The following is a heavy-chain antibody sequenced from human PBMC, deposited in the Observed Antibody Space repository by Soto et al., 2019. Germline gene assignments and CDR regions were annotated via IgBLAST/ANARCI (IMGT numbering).Heavy chain of an antibody. D-gene: IGHD5-18*01. Sequence: QVQLQQWGAGLLKPSETLSLTCAVHNGSLDGYYWSWIRQAPGKGLEWIGEINHSGSTHFNPSLKSRVSMSIGTSKSQVSLTLSSVTAADTAVYFCARGVGYPYRFSVYGGPGTLVTVS. CDR3: ARGVGYPYRFSVY. CDR1: NGSLDGYY. CDR2: INHSGST. J-gene: IGHJ4*02. V-gene: IGHV4-34*02.